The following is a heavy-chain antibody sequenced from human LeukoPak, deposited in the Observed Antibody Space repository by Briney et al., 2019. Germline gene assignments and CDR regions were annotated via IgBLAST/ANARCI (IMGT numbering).Heavy chain of an antibody. D-gene: IGHD1-26*01. CDR2: IIPIFGTA. V-gene: IGHV1-69*13. Sequence: SVKVSCKASGGTFSSYAISWVRQAPGQGLEWMGGIIPIFGTANYAQKFQGRVTITADESTSTAYMELSSLRSEDTAVYYCARDNSGSYCGAEYFQHWGQGTLVTVSS. J-gene: IGHJ1*01. CDR3: ARDNSGSYCGAEYFQH. CDR1: GGTFSSYA.